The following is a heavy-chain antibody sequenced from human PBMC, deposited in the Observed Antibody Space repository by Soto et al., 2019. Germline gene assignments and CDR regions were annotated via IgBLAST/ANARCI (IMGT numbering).Heavy chain of an antibody. J-gene: IGHJ6*03. CDR3: ARMGVVVVPAVPYYYYMDV. D-gene: IGHD2-2*01. V-gene: IGHV3-33*01. CDR1: GFTFSSYG. CDR2: IWYDGSNK. Sequence: QVQLVESGGGVVQPGRSLRLSCAASGFTFSSYGMHWVRQAPGKGLEWVAVIWYDGSNKYYADSVKGRFTISRDNSKNTLYLQMNSLRAEDTAVNYCARMGVVVVPAVPYYYYMDVWGKGTTVTVSS.